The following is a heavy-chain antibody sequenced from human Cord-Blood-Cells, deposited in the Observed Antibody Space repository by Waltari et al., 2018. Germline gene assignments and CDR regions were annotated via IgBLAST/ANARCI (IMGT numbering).Heavy chain of an antibody. D-gene: IGHD4-4*01. V-gene: IGHV4-38-2*02. Sequence: GQLQESGPGLVKPSETLSLTCTVSGYSISSGYYWGWIRQPPGKGPEWIGSIYHSGSTYYNPSLKSRVTISVDTSKNQFSLKLSSVTAADTAVYYCARDATVTTGFRWGQGTLVTVSS. CDR1: GYSISSGYY. CDR2: IYHSGST. J-gene: IGHJ4*02. CDR3: ARDATVTTGFR.